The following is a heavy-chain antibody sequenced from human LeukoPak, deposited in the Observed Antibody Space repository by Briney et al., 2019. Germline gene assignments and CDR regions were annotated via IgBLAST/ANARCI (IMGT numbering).Heavy chain of an antibody. V-gene: IGHV1-69*13. D-gene: IGHD6-13*01. CDR2: IIPIFGTA. Sequence: SVKASCKASGGTFSSYAISWVRQAPGQGLEWMGGIIPIFGTANYAQKFQGRVTITADESTSTAYMELSSLRSEDTAVYYCARSGEAAAGTYYYYGMDVWGQGTTVTVSS. CDR1: GGTFSSYA. J-gene: IGHJ6*02. CDR3: ARSGEAAAGTYYYYGMDV.